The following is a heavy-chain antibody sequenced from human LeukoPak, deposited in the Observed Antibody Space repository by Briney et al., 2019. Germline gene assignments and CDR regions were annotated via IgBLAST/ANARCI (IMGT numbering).Heavy chain of an antibody. CDR3: AKGRSTGWYAGFDS. CDR2: ISYDGINK. CDR1: GFTFSNYG. Sequence: PGGSLRLSCAASGFTFSNYGMHWVRQAPGKGLEWVAFISYDGINKYSADSVKGRFTISRDNSKNTLYLQMNSLSAEDTAVFYCAKGRSTGWYAGFDSWGQGTLLTVSS. V-gene: IGHV3-30*18. D-gene: IGHD6-19*01. J-gene: IGHJ4*02.